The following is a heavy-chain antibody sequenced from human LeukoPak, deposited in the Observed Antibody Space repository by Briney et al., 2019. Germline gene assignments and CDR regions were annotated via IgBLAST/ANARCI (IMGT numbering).Heavy chain of an antibody. CDR1: GYTFTSYD. D-gene: IGHD3-22*01. J-gene: IGHJ4*02. Sequence: ASVKVSCKASGYTFTSYDISWARQALGQGLEWMGWISAYNGNTNYAQKLQGRVTMTTDTSTSTAYMELRSLRSDDTAVYYCARDWGSSGYYLAGYWGQGTLVTVSS. CDR3: ARDWGSSGYYLAGY. V-gene: IGHV1-18*01. CDR2: ISAYNGNT.